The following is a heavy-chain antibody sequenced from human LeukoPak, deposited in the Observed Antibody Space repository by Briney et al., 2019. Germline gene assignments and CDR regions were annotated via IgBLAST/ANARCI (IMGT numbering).Heavy chain of an antibody. V-gene: IGHV3-74*01. CDR2: INSDGSGT. CDR1: GFTFSSYW. CDR3: ARAPTGWLQSGGGY. J-gene: IGHJ4*02. Sequence: GGSLRLSCAASGFTFSSYWMHWVRQAPGKGLVWVSRINSDGSGTSYADSVKGRFTISRDNAKDTLYLQMNSLRAEDTAVYYCARAPTGWLQSGGGYWGQGTLVTVSS. D-gene: IGHD5-24*01.